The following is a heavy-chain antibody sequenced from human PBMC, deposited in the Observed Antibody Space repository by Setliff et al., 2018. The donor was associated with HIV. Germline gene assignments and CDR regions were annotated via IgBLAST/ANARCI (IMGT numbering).Heavy chain of an antibody. CDR1: EFTLSDHY. CDR3: TRHVDSGTYIDV. D-gene: IGHD5-18*01. CDR2: IRPKRKSSTT. Sequence: GGSLRLPCEASEFTLSDHYMDWVRQAPGKGPEWFGRIRPKRKSSTTEYAASMKGRFTISRDDSKNSLYLQMNSLKTEDTAVYYCTRHVDSGTYIDVWGRGTTVTISS. V-gene: IGHV3-72*01. J-gene: IGHJ6*03.